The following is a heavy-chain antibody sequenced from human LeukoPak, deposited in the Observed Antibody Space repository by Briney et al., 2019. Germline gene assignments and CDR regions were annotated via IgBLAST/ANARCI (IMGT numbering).Heavy chain of an antibody. CDR2: IYTSGST. Sequence: MPSETLSLTCTVSGGSISSYYWSWIRQPAGKGLEWIGRIYTSGSTNYNPSLKSRVTMSVDTSKNQFSLKLSSVTAADTAVYYCARFQWFGELLGGWFDPWGQGTLVTVSS. J-gene: IGHJ5*02. CDR1: GGSISSYY. V-gene: IGHV4-4*07. CDR3: ARFQWFGELLGGWFDP. D-gene: IGHD3-10*01.